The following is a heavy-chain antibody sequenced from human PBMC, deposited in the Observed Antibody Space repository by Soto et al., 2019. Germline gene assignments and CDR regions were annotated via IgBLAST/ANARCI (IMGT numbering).Heavy chain of an antibody. CDR1: GYSFTSYW. Sequence: PGESLKISCKGSGYSFTSYWISWVRQMPGKGLEWMGRIDPSDSYTNYSPSFQGHVTISADKSISTAYLQWGSLKASDTAMYYCARHSRSFGESYYYYGMDVWGQGTTVTVSS. CDR2: IDPSDSYT. V-gene: IGHV5-10-1*01. J-gene: IGHJ6*02. CDR3: ARHSRSFGESYYYYGMDV. D-gene: IGHD3-10*01.